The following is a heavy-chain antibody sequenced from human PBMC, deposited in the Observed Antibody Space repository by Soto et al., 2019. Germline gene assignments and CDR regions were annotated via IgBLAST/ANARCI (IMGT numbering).Heavy chain of an antibody. J-gene: IGHJ4*02. CDR3: AGGGAGSGPFTWELPDH. CDR1: GNTFTYRY. D-gene: IGHD1-26*01. V-gene: IGHV1-45*02. Sequence: QLQLVQSGAEVKKTGSSVTVSCKALGNTFTYRYLHWVRQAPGQALEWMGWITPFSGDVHYAQKFQERVTITRDRSINTADRQMSSLRSEDTAMYFCAGGGAGSGPFTWELPDHWGQGTLVTVSS. CDR2: ITPFSGDV.